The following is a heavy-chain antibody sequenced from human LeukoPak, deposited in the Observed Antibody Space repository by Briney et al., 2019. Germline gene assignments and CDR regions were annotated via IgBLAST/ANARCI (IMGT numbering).Heavy chain of an antibody. CDR1: GFSFRSYA. J-gene: IGHJ4*02. D-gene: IGHD1-26*01. V-gene: IGHV3-30-3*01. CDR3: ARDENGSYLHY. Sequence: GGSLRLSCAASGFSFRSYAMHWVRQAPGKGLEWMAFISYDGSNNYYVDSVKGRFTISRDNSKNTLYLQMTSLRADDTAIYHCARDENGSYLHYWGQGTLVTVS. CDR2: ISYDGSNN.